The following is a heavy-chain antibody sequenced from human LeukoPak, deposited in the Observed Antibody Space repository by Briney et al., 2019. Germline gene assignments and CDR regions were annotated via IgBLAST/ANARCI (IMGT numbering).Heavy chain of an antibody. CDR2: INHSGST. V-gene: IGHV4-34*01. Sequence: PSETLSLTCAVYGGSFCGYYWSWIRQPPGKGLEWIGEINHSGSTNYNPSLKSRVTISVDTSKNQFSLKLSSVTAADTAVYYCARGRPAQVYYGSGSYHAEYFQHWGQGTLVTVSS. CDR1: GGSFCGYY. CDR3: ARGRPAQVYYGSGSYHAEYFQH. D-gene: IGHD3-10*01. J-gene: IGHJ1*01.